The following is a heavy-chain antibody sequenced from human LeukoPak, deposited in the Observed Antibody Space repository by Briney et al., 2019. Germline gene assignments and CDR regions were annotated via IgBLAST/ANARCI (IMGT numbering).Heavy chain of an antibody. D-gene: IGHD2-21*02. CDR1: GGSFSSSPYN. V-gene: IGHV4-39*01. CDR3: AMTNGGDLDP. J-gene: IGHJ5*02. CDR2: IYYIGST. Sequence: SETLSLTCSVSGGSFSSSPYNCGWIRQPPGKGLEWIGSIYYIGSTYYNPSLKSQVTLSVDTSKNQFSLKLSSVTAADTAVYYCAMTNGGDLDPWGQGTLVTVSS.